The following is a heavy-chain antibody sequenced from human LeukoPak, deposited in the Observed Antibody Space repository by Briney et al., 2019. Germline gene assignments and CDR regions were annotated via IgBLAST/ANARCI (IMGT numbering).Heavy chain of an antibody. V-gene: IGHV3-48*03. D-gene: IGHD3-16*01. CDR3: ARDMGDYYYYYMDV. Sequence: GGPLRLSCAASGFTFSSYEMTWVRQAPGKGLEWVSYISSSGSTIYYADSVKGRFTISRDNAKNSLYLQMNSLRAEDTAVYYCARDMGDYYYYYMDVRGKGTTVTVSS. J-gene: IGHJ6*03. CDR1: GFTFSSYE. CDR2: ISSSGSTI.